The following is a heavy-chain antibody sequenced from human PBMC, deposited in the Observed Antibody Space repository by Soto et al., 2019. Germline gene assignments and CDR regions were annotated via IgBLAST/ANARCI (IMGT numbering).Heavy chain of an antibody. D-gene: IGHD6-19*01. V-gene: IGHV1-18*01. J-gene: IGHJ4*01. Sequence: ASVKVSCEASGYTFTSYGISWVRQAPGQGFEWMGWISAYNGNTNYAQKLQGRVTMTTDTSTSTAYMELRSLRSDDTAVYYCARVAPTPYIAVAGDFDYWGHGTRVTVSS. CDR2: ISAYNGNT. CDR1: GYTFTSYG. CDR3: ARVAPTPYIAVAGDFDY.